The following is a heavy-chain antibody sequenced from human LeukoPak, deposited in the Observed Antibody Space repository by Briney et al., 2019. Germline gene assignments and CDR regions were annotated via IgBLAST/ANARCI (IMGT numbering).Heavy chain of an antibody. CDR3: AKDHQGVLWPPYGMDV. CDR2: ISGSGGST. CDR1: GFTFSSYA. J-gene: IGHJ6*02. Sequence: PGGSLRLSCAASGFTFSSYAMSWVRQAPGKGLEWVSAISGSGGSTYYADSVKGRFTISRDNSKNTLYLQMNSLRAEDTAVYYCAKDHQGVLWPPYGMDVWGQGTTVTVSS. D-gene: IGHD2-21*01. V-gene: IGHV3-23*01.